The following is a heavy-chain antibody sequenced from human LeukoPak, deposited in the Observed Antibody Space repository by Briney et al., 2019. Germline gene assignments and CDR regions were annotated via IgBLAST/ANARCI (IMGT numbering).Heavy chain of an antibody. V-gene: IGHV1-58*02. CDR3: AAALGRGIVGAADAFDI. CDR1: GFTFTNSA. D-gene: IGHD1-26*01. Sequence: ASVKVSCKASGFTFTNSAMQWVRQARGQRLEWIGWIVVGSGNTNYAQKFQERVTITRDMSTSTAYMELSSLRSEDTAVYYCAAALGRGIVGAADAFDIWGQGTMVTVSS. CDR2: IVVGSGNT. J-gene: IGHJ3*02.